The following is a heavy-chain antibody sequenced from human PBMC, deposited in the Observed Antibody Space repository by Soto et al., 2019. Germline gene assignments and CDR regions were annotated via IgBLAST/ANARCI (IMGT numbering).Heavy chain of an antibody. V-gene: IGHV4-59*01. CDR3: AREIGDYYDSSGYYLRWFDP. CDR2: IYYSGST. J-gene: IGHJ5*02. Sequence: PSETLTLTSPFSGFSISSYYWSWIRPPQGKGLEWIGYIYYSGSTNYTPSLKSRVTISVDTSKNQFPLKLSSVTAADTAVYYCAREIGDYYDSSGYYLRWFDPWGQGTLVTVS. D-gene: IGHD3-22*01. CDR1: GFSISSYY.